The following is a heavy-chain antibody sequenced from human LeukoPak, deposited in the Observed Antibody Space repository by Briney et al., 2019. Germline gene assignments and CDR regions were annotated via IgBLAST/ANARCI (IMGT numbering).Heavy chain of an antibody. CDR3: ARVYSSSSSDY. CDR1: GFTFSSYW. D-gene: IGHD6-6*01. V-gene: IGHV3-74*01. Sequence: VGSLRLSCAASGFTFSSYWTHWVRQAPGKGLLWVSRINSDGSSTWYADSVKGRFTISRDNAKNTLYLQMNSLRAEDTAVYYCARVYSSSSSDYWGQGTLVTVSS. J-gene: IGHJ4*02. CDR2: INSDGSST.